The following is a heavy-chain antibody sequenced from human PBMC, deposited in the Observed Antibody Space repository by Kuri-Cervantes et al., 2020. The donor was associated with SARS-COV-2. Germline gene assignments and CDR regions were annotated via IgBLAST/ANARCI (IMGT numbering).Heavy chain of an antibody. Sequence: GSLRLSCTVSGGSISSSSYYWGWIRQPPGKGLEWIGSIYYSGSTYYNPSLKSRVTISVDTSKNQFSLKLSSVTAADTAVYYCARGGGLVDPLFDSWGQGIWVTVSS. CDR2: IYYSGST. D-gene: IGHD2-8*02. V-gene: IGHV4-39*07. J-gene: IGHJ4*02. CDR1: GGSISSSSYY. CDR3: ARGGGLVDPLFDS.